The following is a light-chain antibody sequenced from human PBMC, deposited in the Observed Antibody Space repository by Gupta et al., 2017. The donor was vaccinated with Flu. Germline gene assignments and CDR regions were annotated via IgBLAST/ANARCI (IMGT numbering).Light chain of an antibody. V-gene: IGKV1-5*03. Sequence: GNRVTITGRASQSISVWVAWYQQKPGKAPKLLVSKASSLESGVPSRFSGSASGTEFTLTISSLQPDDFVTYYCQQYDTFPWTFGHGTKVEF. CDR3: QQYDTFPWT. CDR1: QSISVW. J-gene: IGKJ1*01. CDR2: KAS.